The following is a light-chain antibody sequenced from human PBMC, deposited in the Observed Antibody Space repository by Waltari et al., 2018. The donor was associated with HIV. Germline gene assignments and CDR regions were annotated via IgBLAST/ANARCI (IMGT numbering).Light chain of an antibody. V-gene: IGKV4-1*01. CDR1: QSVLYNSSSKNY. J-gene: IGKJ3*01. CDR3: QQYYSLPFT. Sequence: DIVMTQSPDSLVVSLGERATINCQSSQSVLYNSSSKNYLAWYQQKPGQSPKLLIYWASTRESGVPDRFSGGGSGTDFTLTISSLQAEDVAVYYCQQYYSLPFTFGPGTKVDIK. CDR2: WAS.